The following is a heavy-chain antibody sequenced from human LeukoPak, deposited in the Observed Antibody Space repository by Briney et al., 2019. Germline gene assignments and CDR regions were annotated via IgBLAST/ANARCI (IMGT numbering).Heavy chain of an antibody. CDR1: GFTFSSYS. V-gene: IGHV3-21*01. D-gene: IGHD1-1*01. Sequence: GGSLRLSCAASGFTFSSYSMIWVRQAPGKGLEWVSSISSSSSYIYYADSVKGRFTISRDNAKNSLYLQMNSLRAEDTAVYYCARDSAGTLGFDLWGRGTLVTVSS. CDR2: ISSSSSYI. J-gene: IGHJ2*01. CDR3: ARDSAGTLGFDL.